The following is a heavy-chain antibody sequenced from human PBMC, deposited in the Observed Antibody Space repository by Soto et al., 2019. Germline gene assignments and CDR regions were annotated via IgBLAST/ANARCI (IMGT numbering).Heavy chain of an antibody. J-gene: IGHJ3*02. CDR1: GFTFSSYS. D-gene: IGHD4-4*01. CDR2: ISSSSSYI. CDR3: ASHSTQVGAFDI. Sequence: EVQLVESGGGLVKPGGSLRLSCAASGFTFSSYSMNWVRQAPGKGLEWVSSISSSSSYIYYADSVKGRFTISRDNAKNSLYLQMNSLRAEDTAVYYCASHSTQVGAFDIWGQGTMVTVSS. V-gene: IGHV3-21*01.